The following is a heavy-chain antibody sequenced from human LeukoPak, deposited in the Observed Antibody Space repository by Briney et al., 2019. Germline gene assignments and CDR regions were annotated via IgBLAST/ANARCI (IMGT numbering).Heavy chain of an antibody. V-gene: IGHV4-59*12. D-gene: IGHD6-13*01. CDR3: AREGRGAAAGIGY. CDR2: IYYSGST. Sequence: SETLSLTCTASGGSISSYYWSWIRQPPGKGLEWIGYIYYSGSTNYNPSLKSRVTISVDTSKNQFSLKLSSVTAADTAVYYCAREGRGAAAGIGYWGQGTLVTVSS. J-gene: IGHJ4*02. CDR1: GGSISSYY.